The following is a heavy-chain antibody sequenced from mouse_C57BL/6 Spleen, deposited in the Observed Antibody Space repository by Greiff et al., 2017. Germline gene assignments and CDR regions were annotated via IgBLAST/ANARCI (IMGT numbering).Heavy chain of an antibody. Sequence: EVKLMESGGGLVKPGGSLKLSCAASGFTFSSYAMSWVRQTPEKRLEWVATISDGGSYTYYPDNVKGRFTISRDNAKNNLYLQMSHLESEDTAMYYCARDRGNWDEDAMDYWGQGTSVTVYS. CDR1: GFTFSSYA. CDR2: ISDGGSYT. D-gene: IGHD4-1*02. V-gene: IGHV5-4*01. J-gene: IGHJ4*01. CDR3: ARDRGNWDEDAMDY.